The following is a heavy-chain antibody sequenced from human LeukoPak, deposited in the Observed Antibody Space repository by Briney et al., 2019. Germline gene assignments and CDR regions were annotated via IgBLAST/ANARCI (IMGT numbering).Heavy chain of an antibody. Sequence: SETLSLTCTVSGGSMSSHYWSWIRQPPGKGLEWLGYISYIGSTNYSPSLKSRVTISVDTSKNQFSLRLSSVTAADTAVYYCARERYFDSDAFDIWGQGTMVTVSS. CDR1: GGSMSSHY. D-gene: IGHD3-9*01. V-gene: IGHV4-59*11. J-gene: IGHJ3*02. CDR3: ARERYFDSDAFDI. CDR2: ISYIGST.